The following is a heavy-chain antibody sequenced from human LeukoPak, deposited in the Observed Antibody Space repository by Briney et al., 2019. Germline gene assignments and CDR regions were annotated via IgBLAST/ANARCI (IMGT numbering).Heavy chain of an antibody. Sequence: GGTLRLSCAASGVTFSSYAMHWVRQAPGKGLEWVAVISYDGSNKYYEDSVKGRFTIARDNSKHTLYLQMNSLRAEDTAVYYCARSYCSSTSCSTLDYWGQGTLVTVSS. J-gene: IGHJ4*02. CDR2: ISYDGSNK. V-gene: IGHV3-30*04. D-gene: IGHD2-2*01. CDR3: ARSYCSSTSCSTLDY. CDR1: GVTFSSYA.